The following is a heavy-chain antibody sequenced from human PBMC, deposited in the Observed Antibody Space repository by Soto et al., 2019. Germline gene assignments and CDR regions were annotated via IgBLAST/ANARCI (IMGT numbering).Heavy chain of an antibody. J-gene: IGHJ3*02. CDR2: IIPIFGTA. CDR1: GGTFSSYA. Sequence: SVKVSCKASGGTFSSYAISWVRQAPGQGLEWMGGIIPIFGTANYAQKFQGRVTITADESTSTAYMEPSSLRSEDTAVYYCAREWGYYYDSSGYYLLGAFDIWGQGTMVTVSS. V-gene: IGHV1-69*13. D-gene: IGHD3-22*01. CDR3: AREWGYYYDSSGYYLLGAFDI.